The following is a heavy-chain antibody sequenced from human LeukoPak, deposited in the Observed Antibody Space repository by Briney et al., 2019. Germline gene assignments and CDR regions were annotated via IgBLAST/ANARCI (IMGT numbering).Heavy chain of an antibody. CDR1: GLTLSGYW. J-gene: IGHJ4*02. Sequence: GGSLRLSCAASGLTLSGYWMHWVRQAPGKGLVCVSRINGDASSTSYADSVKGRFTISRDNVKSTLYLQMNSLRVEDTAVYYCARARGNTYGYFEYWGRGTLVTVSS. D-gene: IGHD5-18*01. CDR3: ARARGNTYGYFEY. V-gene: IGHV3-74*01. CDR2: INGDASST.